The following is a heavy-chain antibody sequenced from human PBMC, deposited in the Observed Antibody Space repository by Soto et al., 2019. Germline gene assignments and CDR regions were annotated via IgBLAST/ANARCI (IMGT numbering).Heavy chain of an antibody. V-gene: IGHV3-74*01. Sequence: PGGSLRLSCAASGFTFSSYWMHWVRQAPGKGLVWVSRINSDGSSTSYADSVKGRFTISRDNAKNTLYLQMNSLRAEDTAVYYCASDEGPYGGNRHNWFDPWGQGTLVTVSS. D-gene: IGHD4-17*01. CDR1: GFTFSSYW. CDR2: INSDGSST. CDR3: ASDEGPYGGNRHNWFDP. J-gene: IGHJ5*02.